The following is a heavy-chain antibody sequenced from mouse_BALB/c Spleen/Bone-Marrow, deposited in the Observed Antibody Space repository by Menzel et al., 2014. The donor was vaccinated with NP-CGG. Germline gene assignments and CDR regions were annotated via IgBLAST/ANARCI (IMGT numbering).Heavy chain of an antibody. CDR3: TRSTATFDY. Sequence: VQLQQSGAELVRPGSSVKISCKASGYAFSAYWMNWVKQRPGQGLEWIGQIYPGDGDTNYNGRFKGKATLTADKSSSTAYMQLSSLTSEDSAVYFCTRSTATFDYWGQGTTLTVSS. V-gene: IGHV1-80*01. J-gene: IGHJ2*01. CDR2: IYPGDGDT. CDR1: GYAFSAYW. D-gene: IGHD1-2*01.